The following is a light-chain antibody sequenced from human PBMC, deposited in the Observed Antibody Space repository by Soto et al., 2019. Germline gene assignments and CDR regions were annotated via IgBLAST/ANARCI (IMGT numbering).Light chain of an antibody. CDR3: QQRINWPRT. J-gene: IGKJ1*01. V-gene: IGKV3-11*01. Sequence: EIVLTQSPATLSLSPGERATLSCRASQSVSSSLSWYQHNPGQAPSLLIYDASNRATGIPARFSGSGSGPDFTLTISSLEPEDFAGYYCQQRINWPRTFGQGTKVEIK. CDR2: DAS. CDR1: QSVSSS.